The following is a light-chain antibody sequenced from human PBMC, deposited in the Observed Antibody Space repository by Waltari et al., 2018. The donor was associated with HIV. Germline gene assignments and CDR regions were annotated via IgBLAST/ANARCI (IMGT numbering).Light chain of an antibody. CDR1: QTSDNY. V-gene: IGKV1-5*03. Sequence: DVQLPHLPSPLTASAGDRVHIPCRVSQTSDNYLAWYQQRPGEAPNPLIYRASTLESGGPSRCSGSGSGTEFTITINNRQPNDSATYYCQQYQSYSLFMFGPGTKVEIK. J-gene: IGKJ1*01. CDR2: RAS. CDR3: QQYQSYSLFM.